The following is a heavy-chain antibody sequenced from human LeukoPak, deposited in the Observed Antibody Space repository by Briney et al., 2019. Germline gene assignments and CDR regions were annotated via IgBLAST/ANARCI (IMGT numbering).Heavy chain of an antibody. CDR3: ARGNSDPHYYDSSGQLAPD. CDR2: INHSGST. D-gene: IGHD3-22*01. V-gene: IGHV4-34*01. J-gene: IGHJ4*02. Sequence: SETLSLTCAVYGGSLSGYYWSWIRQPPGKGLEWIGEINHSGSTNYNPSLKSRVTISVDTSKNQFSLKLSSVTAADTAVYYCARGNSDPHYYDSSGQLAPDWGQGTLVTVSS. CDR1: GGSLSGYY.